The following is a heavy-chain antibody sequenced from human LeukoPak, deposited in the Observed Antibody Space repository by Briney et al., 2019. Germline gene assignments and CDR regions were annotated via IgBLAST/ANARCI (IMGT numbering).Heavy chain of an antibody. CDR2: INPNIGDT. V-gene: IGHV1-2*02. Sequence: EASVRVSCKASGYTFTGYYMHWVRQAPGHGLEWMGWINPNIGDTNYAQKFQGRVTMTRDTSISTAYMELSRLRFDDTAVYYCARINSSRWYDFWGQGTLVTVSS. CDR3: ARINSSRWYDF. J-gene: IGHJ4*02. CDR1: GYTFTGYY. D-gene: IGHD6-13*01.